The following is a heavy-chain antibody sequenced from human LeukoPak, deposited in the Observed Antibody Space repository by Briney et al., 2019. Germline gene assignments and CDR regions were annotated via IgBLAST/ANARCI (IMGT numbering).Heavy chain of an antibody. J-gene: IGHJ4*02. Sequence: GGSLRLSCAASGFTFNNYGMHWVRQAPGKGLEWVAVISYDGRNKHYPDSVKGRFTISRDISTDTLWLQMDSLRAEDTAVYYCAKGPLRGTAAAIDYWGQGTLVTVSS. V-gene: IGHV3-30*18. CDR3: AKGPLRGTAAAIDY. CDR2: ISYDGRNK. CDR1: GFTFNNYG. D-gene: IGHD2-2*01.